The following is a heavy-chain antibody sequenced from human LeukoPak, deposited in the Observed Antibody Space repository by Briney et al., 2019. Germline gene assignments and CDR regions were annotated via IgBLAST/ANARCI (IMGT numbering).Heavy chain of an antibody. CDR3: ARDQTAYYYYGMDV. CDR2: ISSSGSTI. CDR1: GFTFSSYE. D-gene: IGHD5-18*01. Sequence: GGSLRLSCAASGFTFSSYEMNWVRQAPGKGLEWVSYISSSGSTIYYADSVKGRFTISRDNAKNSLYLQMNSLRAEDTAVYYCARDQTAYYYYGMDVWGQGTTVTVSS. V-gene: IGHV3-48*03. J-gene: IGHJ6*02.